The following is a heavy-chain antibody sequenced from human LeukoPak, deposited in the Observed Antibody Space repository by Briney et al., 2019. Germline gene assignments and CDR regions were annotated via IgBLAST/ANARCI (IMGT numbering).Heavy chain of an antibody. J-gene: IGHJ4*02. Sequence: PGGSLRLSCAASGFTFSSYAMHWVRQAPGKGLEWVAVISYDGSNKYYADSVKGRFTISRDNSKNTLYLQMNSLRAEDTAVYYCARDGSTVAGTMFDYWGQGTLVTVSS. CDR1: GFTFSSYA. CDR2: ISYDGSNK. D-gene: IGHD6-19*01. CDR3: ARDGSTVAGTMFDY. V-gene: IGHV3-30-3*01.